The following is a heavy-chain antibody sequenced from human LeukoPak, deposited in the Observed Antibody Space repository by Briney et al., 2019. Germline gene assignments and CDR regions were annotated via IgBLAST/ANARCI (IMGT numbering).Heavy chain of an antibody. CDR2: ISSSGSTI. CDR3: AKEYTGTFSPFPSYFDN. J-gene: IGHJ4*02. V-gene: IGHV3-48*03. D-gene: IGHD1-26*01. Sequence: GGSLRLSCAASGFTFSSYEMNWVRQAPGKGLEWVSYISSSGSTIYYADSVKGRFTISRDNAKNSLYLQMNSLRAEDTAVYYCAKEYTGTFSPFPSYFDNWGQGTLVTVSS. CDR1: GFTFSSYE.